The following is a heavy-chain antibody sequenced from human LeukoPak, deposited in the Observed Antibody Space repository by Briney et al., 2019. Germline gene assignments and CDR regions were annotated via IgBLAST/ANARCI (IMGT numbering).Heavy chain of an antibody. CDR2: IYPADSDT. J-gene: IGHJ4*02. Sequence: GESLKISCQVSGYIFTHYWIGWVRQMPGKGLESMGIIYPADSDTTYSPSFQGQVTISADKSISTVYLQWSSLKASDTAMYYCARQSRDGSKTRGYYFGYWGQGTLVTVSS. CDR3: ARQSRDGSKTRGYYFGY. D-gene: IGHD3-10*01. V-gene: IGHV5-51*01. CDR1: GYIFTHYW.